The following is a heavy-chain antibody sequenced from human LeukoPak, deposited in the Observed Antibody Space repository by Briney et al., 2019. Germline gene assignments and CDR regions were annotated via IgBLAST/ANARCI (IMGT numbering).Heavy chain of an antibody. CDR3: ATRTHNSYAEGWYFDL. D-gene: IGHD5-18*01. CDR2: IIPIFGTA. V-gene: IGHV1-69*05. Sequence: SVKVSCKASGVTFNSYTINWVRQAPGQGLEWMGRIIPIFGTANYAQGFQGRVTITTDESTSTAYMELSSLRSEDTALYYCATRTHNSYAEGWYFDLWGRGTLVTVSS. J-gene: IGHJ2*01. CDR1: GVTFNSYT.